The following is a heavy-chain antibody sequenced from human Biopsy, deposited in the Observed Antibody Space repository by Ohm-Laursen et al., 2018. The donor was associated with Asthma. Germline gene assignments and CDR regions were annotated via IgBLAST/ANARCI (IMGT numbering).Heavy chain of an antibody. V-gene: IGHV1-69*01. CDR1: GGTFSNFA. Sequence: STVKVSCKAPGGTFSNFAISWVRQAPGQGLEWLGGIMTVFGTTNYAQKFQGRVTITADESTSTAYMEVTSLRSEDTAIYYCARCQVGYSSGWSLLLKKIYYSGMDVWGQGTAVTVSS. CDR2: IMTVFGTT. J-gene: IGHJ6*02. CDR3: ARCQVGYSSGWSLLLKKIYYSGMDV. D-gene: IGHD6-19*01.